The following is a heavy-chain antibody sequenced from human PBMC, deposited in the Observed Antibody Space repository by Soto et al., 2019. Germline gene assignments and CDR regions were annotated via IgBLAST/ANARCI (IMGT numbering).Heavy chain of an antibody. V-gene: IGHV1-69*01. CDR1: GGTFSSYA. D-gene: IGHD1-26*01. Sequence: QVQLVQSGAEVKKPGSSVKVSCKASGGTFSSYAISWVRQAPGQGLEWMGGIIPILGTANYAQKFQGRVTITEDESTSTAYMELSSLRSDDTAVYYFARSPTPYSGSLDYWGQGTLVNVSS. CDR2: IIPILGTA. J-gene: IGHJ4*02. CDR3: ARSPTPYSGSLDY.